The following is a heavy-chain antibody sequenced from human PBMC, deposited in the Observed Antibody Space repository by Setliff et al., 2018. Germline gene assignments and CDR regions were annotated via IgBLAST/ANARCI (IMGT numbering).Heavy chain of an antibody. Sequence: ASVKVSCKASGYTFNSYGITWVRQAPGQGLEWMGWISCYDGNTRYARKIQGRATMTTDTSTTTAYMELRSLTSDDTAVYYCARQPMDTIMVTSYYMFDYWGQGTLVTAPQ. V-gene: IGHV1-18*01. CDR2: ISCYDGNT. D-gene: IGHD3-9*01. CDR3: ARQPMDTIMVTSYYMFDY. J-gene: IGHJ4*02. CDR1: GYTFNSYG.